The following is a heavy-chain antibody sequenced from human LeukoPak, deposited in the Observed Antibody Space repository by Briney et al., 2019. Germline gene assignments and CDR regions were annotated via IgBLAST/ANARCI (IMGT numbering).Heavy chain of an antibody. J-gene: IGHJ4*02. D-gene: IGHD1-1*01. V-gene: IGHV3-72*01. CDR2: ISSKGKRHTT. CDR3: ARGLSGTWPWYFDD. CDR1: GFTFSDYY. Sequence: GGSLRLSCAASGFTFSDYYMDWVRQAPGKGLEWVGRISSKGKRHTTECAASGKGISTITSNDTKNSLYNNMNSLKTADTSVYYCARGLSGTWPWYFDDWGQGTVVTVSS.